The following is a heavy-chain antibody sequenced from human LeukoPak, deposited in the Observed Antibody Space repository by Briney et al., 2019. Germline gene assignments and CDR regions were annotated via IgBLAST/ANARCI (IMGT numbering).Heavy chain of an antibody. J-gene: IGHJ4*02. D-gene: IGHD3-3*01. CDR2: ISANGGET. V-gene: IGHV3-23*01. Sequence: PGGSLRLSCAASGFTFSIYAMNWVRQPPGKGLEWVSSISANGGETHYADSVKGRFTISRDNSKNTLYLQINNPRVEDTAVYYCAKRYYDFPLDYWGQGTLVTVSS. CDR3: AKRYYDFPLDY. CDR1: GFTFSIYA.